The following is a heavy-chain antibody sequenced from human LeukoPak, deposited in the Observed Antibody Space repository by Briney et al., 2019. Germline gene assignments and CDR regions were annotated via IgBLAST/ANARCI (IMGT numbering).Heavy chain of an antibody. CDR3: ARAGYYDSSGYYPPNYYYYMDV. V-gene: IGHV3-48*01. CDR2: ISSSSTI. CDR1: GFTFSSYS. D-gene: IGHD3-22*01. J-gene: IGHJ6*03. Sequence: PGGSLRLSCAASGFTFSSYSMNWVRQAPGKGLEWVSYISSSSTIYYADSVKGRFTISRDNAKNSLYLQMNSLRAEDTAVYYCARAGYYDSSGYYPPNYYYYMDVWGKGTTVTVSS.